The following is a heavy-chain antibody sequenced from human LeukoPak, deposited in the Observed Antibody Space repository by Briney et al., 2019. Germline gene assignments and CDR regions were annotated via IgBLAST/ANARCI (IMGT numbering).Heavy chain of an antibody. CDR2: VYYSGST. V-gene: IGHV4-59*01. Sequence: PSETLSLTCTVSGGSLSSDYWSWIRQPPTKGLELIGYVYYSGSTNYNPSLKSRVTISVDTSKNQFSLKLSSVTAADTAVYYCAKGNRYFDFEYNWFDPWGQGTLVTVSS. J-gene: IGHJ5*02. CDR1: GGSLSSDY. D-gene: IGHD3-9*01. CDR3: AKGNRYFDFEYNWFDP.